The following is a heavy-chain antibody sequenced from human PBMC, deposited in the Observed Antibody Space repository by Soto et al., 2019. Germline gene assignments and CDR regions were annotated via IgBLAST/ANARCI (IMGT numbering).Heavy chain of an antibody. Sequence: PGGSLRLSCAASGFTVSSNYMSWVRQAPGKGLEWVSVIYSGGSTYYADSVKGRFTISRDNSKNTLYLQMNSLRAEDTAVYYCAKDIIRAITMVRGVIIQALLQLDAFDIWGQGTMVTVSS. V-gene: IGHV3-66*01. D-gene: IGHD3-10*01. CDR2: IYSGGST. CDR1: GFTVSSNY. CDR3: AKDIIRAITMVRGVIIQALLQLDAFDI. J-gene: IGHJ3*02.